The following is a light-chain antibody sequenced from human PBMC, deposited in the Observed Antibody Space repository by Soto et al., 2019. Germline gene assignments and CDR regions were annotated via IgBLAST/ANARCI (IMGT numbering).Light chain of an antibody. J-gene: IGLJ1*01. Sequence: QSALTQPASVSGSPGQSITISCTGTSSEVGSYNYVSWYQQHPGKAPKLMIYEVSNRPSGVSNRFSGSKSGNTASLTISGLQAEDEADYYCSSYTSSSTLYVFGTGTKVTVL. CDR1: SSEVGSYNY. V-gene: IGLV2-14*01. CDR2: EVS. CDR3: SSYTSSSTLYV.